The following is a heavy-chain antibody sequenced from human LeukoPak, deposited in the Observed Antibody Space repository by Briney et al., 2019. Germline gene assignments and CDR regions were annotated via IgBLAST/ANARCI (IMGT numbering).Heavy chain of an antibody. V-gene: IGHV6-1*01. Sequence: SQTLSLTCAISGDSVSSNVAAWNWIRHSPSRGLEWLGRTYYRSKWYNGYALSVKSRITIRPDTSKNQFSLQLNSVTPEDTAVYYCARNFDGYLEYWGQGTLVTVSS. CDR2: TYYRSKWYN. CDR1: GDSVSSNVAA. CDR3: ARNFDGYLEY. J-gene: IGHJ4*02.